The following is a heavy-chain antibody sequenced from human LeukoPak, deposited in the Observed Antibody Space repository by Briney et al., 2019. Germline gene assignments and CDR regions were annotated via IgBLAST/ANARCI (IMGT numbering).Heavy chain of an antibody. V-gene: IGHV1-18*01. Sequence: ASVKVSCKASGYTFTSYGISWVRQAPGQGLEWMGWISAYNGNTNYAQKLQGGVTMTTDTSTSTAYMELRSLRSDDTAVYYCARAGGDYLPFDWYFDLWGRGTLVTVSS. CDR2: ISAYNGNT. CDR1: GYTFTSYG. CDR3: ARAGGDYLPFDWYFDL. D-gene: IGHD4-17*01. J-gene: IGHJ2*01.